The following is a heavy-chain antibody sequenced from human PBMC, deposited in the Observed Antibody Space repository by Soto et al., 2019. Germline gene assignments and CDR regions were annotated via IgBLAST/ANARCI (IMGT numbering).Heavy chain of an antibody. CDR1: GFTFSSYS. CDR2: ISSSSYI. D-gene: IGHD2-2*01. Sequence: PGGSLRLSCAASGFTFSSYSMNWVRQAPGKGLEWVSSISSSSYIYYADSVKGRFTISRDNAKNSLYLQMNSLRAEDTAVYYCARDPDIVVVPAALYYYGMDGWGQGTTVTGSS. J-gene: IGHJ6*02. V-gene: IGHV3-21*01. CDR3: ARDPDIVVVPAALYYYGMDG.